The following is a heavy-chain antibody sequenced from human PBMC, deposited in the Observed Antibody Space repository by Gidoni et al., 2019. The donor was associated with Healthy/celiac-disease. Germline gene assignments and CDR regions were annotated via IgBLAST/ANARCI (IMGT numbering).Heavy chain of an antibody. D-gene: IGHD3-22*01. V-gene: IGHV3-15*01. J-gene: IGHJ4*02. CDR3: TTDLFYYYDSSGYSTLAQGQDFDY. Sequence: EVQLVESGGGLVKPGGSLRLSCAASGFTFSNAWMSWVRQAPGKGLEWVGRIKSKTDGGTTDYAAPVKGRFTISRDDSKNTLYLQMNSLKTEDTAVYYCTTDLFYYYDSSGYSTLAQGQDFDYWGQGTLVTVSS. CDR2: IKSKTDGGTT. CDR1: GFTFSNAW.